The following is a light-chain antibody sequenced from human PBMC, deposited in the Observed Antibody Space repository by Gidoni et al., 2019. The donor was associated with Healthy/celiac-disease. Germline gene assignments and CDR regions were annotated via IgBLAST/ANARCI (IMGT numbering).Light chain of an antibody. CDR2: GAS. CDR1: QSDSSSY. V-gene: IGKV3-20*01. CDR3: QQYGSSPT. J-gene: IGKJ1*01. Sequence: EIVLTQSTGTLSLSPEERATNACRASQSDSSSYLAWYMQKPGQAPRLLIYGASSRATGIPDRFSGSGSGTDFTLTISRLEPEYFAVYYCQQYGSSPTFGQGTKVEIK.